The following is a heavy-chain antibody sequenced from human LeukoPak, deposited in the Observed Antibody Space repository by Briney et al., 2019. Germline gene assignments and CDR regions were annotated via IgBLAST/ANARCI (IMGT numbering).Heavy chain of an antibody. CDR1: GYTFTANN. CDR3: ARELGRNAFDI. V-gene: IGHV1-2*02. J-gene: IGHJ3*02. CDR2: INPNSGGT. Sequence: ASVKLSSTASGYTFTANNMYWIRHAPGQGPECMGWINPNSGGTNYAQKVQGRITMTRDTSISTAYMEVSRLTSDDTAIYFCARELGRNAFDIWGQGTMVTVSP. D-gene: IGHD7-27*01.